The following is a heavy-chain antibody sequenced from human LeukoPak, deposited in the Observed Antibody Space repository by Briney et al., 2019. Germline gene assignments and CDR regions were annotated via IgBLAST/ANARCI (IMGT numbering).Heavy chain of an antibody. CDR2: ITPDGSGK. Sequence: PGGSLRLSCAASGFSFKDYWMSWVRQAPVKALEWVADITPDGSGKTYVDTVKGRFTISRDNAKQSLYLQMDTVTAEDTAVYYCARLAENRWKMDYDLWSGYPSGSYYHGMDVWGQGTTVTVSS. V-gene: IGHV3-7*01. D-gene: IGHD3-3*01. CDR3: ARLAENRWKMDYDLWSGYPSGSYYHGMDV. J-gene: IGHJ6*02. CDR1: GFSFKDYW.